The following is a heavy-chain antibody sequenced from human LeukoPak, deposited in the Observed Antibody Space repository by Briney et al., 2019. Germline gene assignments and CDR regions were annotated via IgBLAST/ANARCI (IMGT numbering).Heavy chain of an antibody. CDR2: INPNSGGT. Sequence: ASVKVSCKASGYTFTGYYMHWVRQAPGQGLEWMGWINPNSGGTNYAQKFQGRVTMTRDTSISTAYMELSRLRSDDTAVYYCARAEVIVVVPAFHWFDPWGQGTLVTVSS. CDR1: GYTFTGYY. CDR3: ARAEVIVVVPAFHWFDP. J-gene: IGHJ5*02. V-gene: IGHV1-2*02. D-gene: IGHD2-2*01.